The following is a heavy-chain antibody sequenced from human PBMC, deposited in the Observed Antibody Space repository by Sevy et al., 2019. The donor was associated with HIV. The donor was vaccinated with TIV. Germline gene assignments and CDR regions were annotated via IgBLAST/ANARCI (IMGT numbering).Heavy chain of an antibody. Sequence: GGSLRLSCAASGFTFDDYAMHWVRQAPGKDLEWVSGISWNSGRIGYADSVKGRFTISRDNAKNSLYLQMNSLKTEDTALYYCAKALWTQVSGSSFDYWGQGTLVTVSS. CDR3: AKALWTQVSGSSFDY. CDR2: ISWNSGRI. CDR1: GFTFDDYA. V-gene: IGHV3-9*01. D-gene: IGHD3-10*01. J-gene: IGHJ4*02.